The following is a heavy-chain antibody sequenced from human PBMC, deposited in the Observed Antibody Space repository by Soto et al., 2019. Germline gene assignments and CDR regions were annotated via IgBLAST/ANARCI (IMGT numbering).Heavy chain of an antibody. V-gene: IGHV4-30-4*01. CDR1: GDSISTVDYF. CDR2: IYKSATT. CDR3: ARGRYCLTGKCFPNWFDS. Sequence: SETLSLTCSVSGDSISTVDYFWAWIRQPPGQALEYIGYIYKSATTYYNPSFESRVAISLDTSKSQFSLNVTSVTAADTAVYFCARGRYCLTGKCFPNWFDSWGQGTLVTVSS. D-gene: IGHD2-15*01. J-gene: IGHJ5*01.